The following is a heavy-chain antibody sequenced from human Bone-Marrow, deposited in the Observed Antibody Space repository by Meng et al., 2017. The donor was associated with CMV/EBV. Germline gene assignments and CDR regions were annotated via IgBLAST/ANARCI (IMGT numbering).Heavy chain of an antibody. CDR2: IYYSGST. CDR1: GGSASSGGYY. V-gene: IGHV4-61*08. D-gene: IGHD2-2*02. CDR3: ASGLGYCSSTSGYTWGYYYGMDV. Sequence: SETLSLTCTVSGGSASSGGYYWSWIRQPPGKGLEWIGYIYYSGSTNYNPSLKSRVTISVDTSKNQFALKLSSVTAADTAVYYCASGLGYCSSTSGYTWGYYYGMDVWGQGTTVTVSS. J-gene: IGHJ6*02.